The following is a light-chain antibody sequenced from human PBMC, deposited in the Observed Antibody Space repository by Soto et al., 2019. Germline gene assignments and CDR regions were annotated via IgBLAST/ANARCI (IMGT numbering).Light chain of an antibody. CDR1: QSISSW. V-gene: IGKV1-5*03. CDR2: TAS. CDR3: QENNSGSGLT. Sequence: DIQMTQSPSTLSASVGDRVTITCRASQSISSWLAWYQQKPGKAPKLLIYTASNLKSGVPSRFSGSGSGTAVTTTISSRQPDDVVAYYCQENNSGSGLTFGQGTKVEIK. J-gene: IGKJ4*01.